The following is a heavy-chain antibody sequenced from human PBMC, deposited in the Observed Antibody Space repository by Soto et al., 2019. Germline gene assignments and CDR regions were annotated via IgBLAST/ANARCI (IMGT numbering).Heavy chain of an antibody. CDR3: ATEYCSSTSCLF. CDR2: ISYDGSNK. D-gene: IGHD2-2*01. CDR1: GFTFSSYG. Sequence: QVQLVESGGGVVQPGRSLRLSCAASGFTFSSYGMHWVRQAPGKGLEWVAVISYDGSNKYYADSVKGRFTISRDNSKNTLYLQMNSLRAEDTAVYYCATEYCSSTSCLFWGQGPLVTVSS. V-gene: IGHV3-30*03. J-gene: IGHJ4*02.